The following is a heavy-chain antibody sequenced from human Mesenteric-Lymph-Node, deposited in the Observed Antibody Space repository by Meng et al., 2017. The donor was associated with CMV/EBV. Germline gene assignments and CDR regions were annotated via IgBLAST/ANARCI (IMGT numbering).Heavy chain of an antibody. J-gene: IGHJ6*02. D-gene: IGHD3-10*02. Sequence: GGSLRLSCAASGFTFSSYGMHWVRQAPGKGLEWVGRIKSKTDGGTTDYAAPVKGRFTISRDDSKNTLYLQMNSLKTEDTAVYYCTTLEDYVRYYYYGMDVWGQGTTVTVSS. CDR2: IKSKTDGGTT. CDR1: GFTFSSYG. CDR3: TTLEDYVRYYYYGMDV. V-gene: IGHV3-15*01.